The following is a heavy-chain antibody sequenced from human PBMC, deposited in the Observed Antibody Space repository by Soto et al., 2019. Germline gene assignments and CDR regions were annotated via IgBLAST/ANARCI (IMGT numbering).Heavy chain of an antibody. CDR3: AKKSTDSSGYSDY. Sequence: GGSLRLSCSASGFTFSSYAMKWVRQAPGKGLEWVSRIGGSGGSTHYADSVKGRFTISRDNSKNTLNLQMDSLRAEDTAVYYCAKKSTDSSGYSDYWGQGTVVTVSS. D-gene: IGHD2-2*01. CDR1: GFTFSSYA. V-gene: IGHV3-23*01. J-gene: IGHJ4*02. CDR2: IGGSGGST.